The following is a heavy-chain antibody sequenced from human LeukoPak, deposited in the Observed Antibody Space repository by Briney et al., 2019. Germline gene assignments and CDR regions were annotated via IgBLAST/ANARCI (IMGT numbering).Heavy chain of an antibody. CDR3: ARRGYQLLYNHYYFDY. Sequence: GASVKVSCKASGYTFTSYYMHWVRQAPGQGLEWMGIINPSGGSTSYAQKFQGRVTMTRDTSTSTVYMELSSLRSEDTAVYYCARRGYQLLYNHYYFDYWGQGTLVTVSS. J-gene: IGHJ4*02. D-gene: IGHD2-2*02. CDR2: INPSGGST. V-gene: IGHV1-46*01. CDR1: GYTFTSYY.